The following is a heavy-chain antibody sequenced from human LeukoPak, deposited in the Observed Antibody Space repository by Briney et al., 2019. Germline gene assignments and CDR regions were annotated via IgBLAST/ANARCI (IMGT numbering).Heavy chain of an antibody. CDR1: GFTFRSYE. CDR2: TTSSGNTI. Sequence: PGGSLRLSCAASGFTFRSYEMNWVRQAPAKGLEWVSYTTSSGNTIYYTDSVKGRFTISRDNAKNSLYLQMNSLRAEDRAVYYCARANYYDISGYDYWGQGTLVTVSP. D-gene: IGHD3-22*01. CDR3: ARANYYDISGYDY. J-gene: IGHJ4*02. V-gene: IGHV3-48*03.